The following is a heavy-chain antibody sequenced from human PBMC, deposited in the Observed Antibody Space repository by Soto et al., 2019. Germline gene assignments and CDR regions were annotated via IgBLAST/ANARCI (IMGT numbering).Heavy chain of an antibody. CDR2: INSLSTSK. J-gene: IGHJ6*02. CDR3: ARVLSGYARTSQRGSDV. CDR1: GFFFSSYT. Sequence: EVQLVESGGGLVKPGGSLRLSCAASGFFFSSYTMNWVRQAPGKGLEWISSINSLSTSKYYADPLKGRCTTSRDNAKNSPFLQIDSLRAEDTAIYYCARVLSGYARTSQRGSDVWGQGTTVTVSS. D-gene: IGHD3-22*01. V-gene: IGHV3-21*01.